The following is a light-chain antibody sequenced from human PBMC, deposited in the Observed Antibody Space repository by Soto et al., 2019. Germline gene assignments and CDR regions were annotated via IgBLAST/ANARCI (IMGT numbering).Light chain of an antibody. Sequence: QSALTQPASVSGSPGQSITISCTGTSSDVGGYDRVSWYQHRPGKAPTLMIYEVNKRPSGVSYRFSGSKSGNTASLAISGLQAEDEADYYCCSSIGGPIWVFGGGTKVTVL. CDR2: EVN. V-gene: IGLV2-23*02. CDR3: CSSIGGPIWV. J-gene: IGLJ3*02. CDR1: SSDVGGYDR.